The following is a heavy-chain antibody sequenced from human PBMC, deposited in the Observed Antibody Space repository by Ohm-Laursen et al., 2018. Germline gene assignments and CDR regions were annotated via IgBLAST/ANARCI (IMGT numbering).Heavy chain of an antibody. D-gene: IGHD6-19*01. V-gene: IGHV3-21*06. CDR1: GFTFSRNS. J-gene: IGHJ4*02. CDR3: ASGSVSSGWWNFDY. CDR2: ISSSTTYK. Sequence: SLRLSCAASGFTFSRNSMNWVRQAPGKGLEWVSSISSSTTYKYYADSVKGRFAISRDNAKNSLYLQMNSLRAEDTAAYYCASGSVSSGWWNFDYWGQGTLVTVSS.